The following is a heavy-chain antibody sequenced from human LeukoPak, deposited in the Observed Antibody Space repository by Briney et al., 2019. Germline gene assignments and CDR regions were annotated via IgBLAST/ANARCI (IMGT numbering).Heavy chain of an antibody. J-gene: IGHJ4*02. CDR1: GGTFSSYA. CDR3: ASSRNIVATTFDY. D-gene: IGHD5-12*01. Sequence: ASVKVSCKASGGTFSSYAISWVRQAPGQGLEWMGRIIPTFGTANYAQKFQGRVTITTDESTSTAYMELSSLRSEDTAVYYCASSRNIVATTFDYWGQGTLVTVSS. CDR2: IIPTFGTA. V-gene: IGHV1-69*05.